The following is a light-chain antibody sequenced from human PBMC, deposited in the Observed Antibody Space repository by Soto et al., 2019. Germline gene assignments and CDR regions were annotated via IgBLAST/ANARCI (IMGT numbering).Light chain of an antibody. CDR2: GAS. CDR3: QQYGSSALWT. J-gene: IGKJ2*02. Sequence: EIVLTQSPGTLSLSPGERATLSCRASQMVTSSYLAWYQQKPGQAPRLLIYGASRRATDIPDRFSGSGSGTDFTLTISRLEPEDFAVYYCQQYGSSALWTFGQGTKVEIK. V-gene: IGKV3-20*01. CDR1: QMVTSSY.